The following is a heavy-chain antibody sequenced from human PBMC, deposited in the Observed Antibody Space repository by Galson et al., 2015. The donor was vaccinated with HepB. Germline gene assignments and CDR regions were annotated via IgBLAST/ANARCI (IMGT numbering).Heavy chain of an antibody. CDR3: AREGDSGSYSGWYFDL. Sequence: SVKVSCKASGGTFSSYAISWVRQAPGQGLEWMGRIIPIFGTANYAQKFQGRVTITADESTSTAYMELSSLRSEDTAVYYCAREGDSGSYSGWYFDLWGRGTQVTVSS. V-gene: IGHV1-69*13. CDR1: GGTFSSYA. CDR2: IIPIFGTA. D-gene: IGHD1-26*01. J-gene: IGHJ2*01.